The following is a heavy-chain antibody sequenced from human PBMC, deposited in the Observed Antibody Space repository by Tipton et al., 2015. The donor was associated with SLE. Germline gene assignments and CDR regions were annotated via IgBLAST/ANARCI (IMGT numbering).Heavy chain of an antibody. Sequence: TLSLTCTVSGGSTRSSSYYWGWLRQSAGKGLEGVGRVYTRGRTNYNPSLKSRVTIPVDTSENQFSLKLSSVTAADTSVYYCARDPSGSYYPWAFDIWGQGTMVTVSS. CDR1: GGSTRSSSYY. CDR2: VYTRGRT. D-gene: IGHD3-10*01. V-gene: IGHV4-61*02. J-gene: IGHJ3*02. CDR3: ARDPSGSYYPWAFDI.